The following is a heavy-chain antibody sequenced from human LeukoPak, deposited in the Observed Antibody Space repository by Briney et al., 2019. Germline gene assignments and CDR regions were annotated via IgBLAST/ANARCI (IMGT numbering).Heavy chain of an antibody. J-gene: IGHJ4*02. V-gene: IGHV1-18*01. Sequence: ASVKVSCKASGYTFTSYGISWVRQAPGQGLEWMGWISAYNGNTSYAQKLQGRVTMTTDTSTSTAYMELRSLRSDDTAVYYCARNSMVRYYFDYWGQGTLVTVSS. D-gene: IGHD3-10*01. CDR3: ARNSMVRYYFDY. CDR1: GYTFTSYG. CDR2: ISAYNGNT.